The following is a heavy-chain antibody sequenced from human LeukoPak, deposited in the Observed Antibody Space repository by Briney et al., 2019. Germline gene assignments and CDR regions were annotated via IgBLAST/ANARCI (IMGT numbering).Heavy chain of an antibody. Sequence: ASVKVSCKASGGTFSSYAISWVRQAPGQGLEWMGGIIPIFGTANYAQKFQGRVTITADESTSTAYMELSSLRSEDTAVYYCARSVFGVYYWYGMDVWGQGTTVTVSS. CDR2: IIPIFGTA. V-gene: IGHV1-69*13. J-gene: IGHJ6*02. CDR1: GGTFSSYA. D-gene: IGHD3-3*01. CDR3: ARSVFGVYYWYGMDV.